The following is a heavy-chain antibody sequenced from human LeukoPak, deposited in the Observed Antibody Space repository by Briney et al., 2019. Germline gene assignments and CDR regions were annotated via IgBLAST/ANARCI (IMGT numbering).Heavy chain of an antibody. V-gene: IGHV3-21*01. CDR2: ISSSSSYI. D-gene: IGHD5-18*01. J-gene: IGHJ3*02. CDR1: GFTFSSYS. CDR3: ASEARRGYSYGSPTDGFDI. Sequence: GGSLRLSCAASGFTFSSYSMNWVRQAPGKGLEWVSSISSSSSYIYYADSVKGRFTISRDNAKNSLYLQMNSLRAEDTAVYYCASEARRGYSYGSPTDGFDIWGQGTMVTVSS.